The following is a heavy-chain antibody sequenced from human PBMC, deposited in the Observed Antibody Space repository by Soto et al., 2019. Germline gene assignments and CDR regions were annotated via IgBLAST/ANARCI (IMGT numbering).Heavy chain of an antibody. D-gene: IGHD3-22*01. CDR1: GGTFSSYA. CDR2: IIPIFGTA. J-gene: IGHJ4*02. Sequence: GASVKVSCKASGGTFSSYAIRWVRQAPGQGLEWMGGIIPIFGTANYAQKFQGRVTSTADESTSTDYMELSSLRSEVTAVYYCSKDYYDSRGYYDYWGQGTLVTVSS. CDR3: SKDYYDSRGYYDY. V-gene: IGHV1-69*13.